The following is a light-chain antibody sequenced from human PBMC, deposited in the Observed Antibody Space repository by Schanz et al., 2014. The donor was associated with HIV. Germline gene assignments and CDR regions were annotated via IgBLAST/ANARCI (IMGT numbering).Light chain of an antibody. CDR2: DAS. CDR3: QQYNNWPRT. J-gene: IGKJ1*01. V-gene: IGKV3D-15*01. Sequence: EVVMTQSPATLSMSPGERATLSCRASQSISTNLAWYQQKPGLAPRLLIYDASSRAAGIPDRFSGSGSGSAFTLIISSLQSEDFAVYYCQQYNNWPRTFGQGTKVEIK. CDR1: QSISTN.